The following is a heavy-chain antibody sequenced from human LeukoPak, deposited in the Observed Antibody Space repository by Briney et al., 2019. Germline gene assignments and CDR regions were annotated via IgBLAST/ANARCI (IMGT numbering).Heavy chain of an antibody. V-gene: IGHV4-34*01. CDR3: ARGPLYYDYVWGSPAHDAFDI. CDR2: INHSGST. J-gene: IGHJ3*02. CDR1: GGSFSGYY. Sequence: SETLSLTCAVYGGSFSGYYWSWIRQPPGKGLEWIGEINHSGSTNYNPSLKSRVTISVDTSKNRFSLKLSSVTAADTAVYYCARGPLYYDYVWGSPAHDAFDIWGQGTMVTVSS. D-gene: IGHD3-16*01.